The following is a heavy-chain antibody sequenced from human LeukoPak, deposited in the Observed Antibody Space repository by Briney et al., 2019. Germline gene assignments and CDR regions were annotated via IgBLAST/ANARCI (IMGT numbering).Heavy chain of an antibody. J-gene: IGHJ6*03. V-gene: IGHV4-34*01. CDR3: ARVCFSRSSSDWTPYRTGYYYMDV. D-gene: IGHD3/OR15-3a*01. CDR1: GGSFSGYY. CDR2: INHSGST. Sequence: SETLSLTCAVYGGSFSGYYWSWIRQPPGKGLEWIGEINHSGSTNYNPSLKSRVTISVDTSKNQFSLKLSSATAADTAVYYCARVCFSRSSSDWTPYRTGYYYMDVWGKGTTVTVSS.